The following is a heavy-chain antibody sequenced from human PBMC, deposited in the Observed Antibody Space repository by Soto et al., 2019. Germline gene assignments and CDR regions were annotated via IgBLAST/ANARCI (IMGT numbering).Heavy chain of an antibody. Sequence: QITLKESGPTLVKPTQTLTLTCTFSGFSLSTTGVGVGWIRHPPGKALEWLALIYWDDDKRYNPSLKSRLTITKDTSKNQVVLTMTHMDPVDTATYYCVQSRCGGDCLQSYSSHSYYGLDVWGQGTTVTVSS. D-gene: IGHD2-21*01. CDR2: IYWDDDK. CDR1: GFSLSTTGVG. J-gene: IGHJ6*02. V-gene: IGHV2-5*02. CDR3: VQSRCGGDCLQSYSSHSYYGLDV.